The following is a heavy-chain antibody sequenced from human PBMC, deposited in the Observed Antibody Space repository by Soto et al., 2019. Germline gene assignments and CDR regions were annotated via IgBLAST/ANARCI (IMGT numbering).Heavy chain of an antibody. Sequence: SETLSLTCTVSGGSISGHYWSWLRQPPGKGLEWIGYIYYSGSTNYNPSLKSRVTISVDTSKNQFSLKLSSVTAADTAVYYCARVGHQLTNWFDPWGQGTLVPVSS. CDR1: GGSISGHY. CDR2: IYYSGST. V-gene: IGHV4-59*11. D-gene: IGHD2-2*01. J-gene: IGHJ5*02. CDR3: ARVGHQLTNWFDP.